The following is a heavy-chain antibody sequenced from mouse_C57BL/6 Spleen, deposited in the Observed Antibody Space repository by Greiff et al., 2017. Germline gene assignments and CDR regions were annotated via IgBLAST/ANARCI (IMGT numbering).Heavy chain of an antibody. D-gene: IGHD1-1*01. V-gene: IGHV5-17*01. CDR3: ASENYYGSSPFAY. CDR1: GFTFSDYG. CDR2: ISSGSSTI. Sequence: EVQGVESGVGLVKPGGSLKLSCAASGFTFSDYGMHWVRQAPEKGLEWVAYISSGSSTIYYADPVKGRFTISRDNAKNTLFLQMTSLRSEDTAMYYCASENYYGSSPFAYWGQGTLVTVSA. J-gene: IGHJ3*01.